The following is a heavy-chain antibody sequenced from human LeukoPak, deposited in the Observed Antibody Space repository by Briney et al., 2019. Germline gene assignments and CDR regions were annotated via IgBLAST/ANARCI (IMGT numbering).Heavy chain of an antibody. D-gene: IGHD5-18*01. CDR3: TRVFAYSYGDYDY. CDR1: GFTVRNNY. J-gene: IGHJ4*02. V-gene: IGHV3-66*01. Sequence: GGSLRLSCEASGFTVRNNYMTWVRQAPGKGLEWVSVIYSGGGTYYADSVKDRFTISRDNSKNSLFLQMNSLRVEDSAVYYCTRVFAYSYGDYDYWGQGTLVTVSS. CDR2: IYSGGGT.